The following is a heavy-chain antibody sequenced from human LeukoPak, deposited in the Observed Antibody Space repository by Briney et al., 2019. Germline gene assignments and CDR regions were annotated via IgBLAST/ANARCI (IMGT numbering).Heavy chain of an antibody. Sequence: GGSLRLSCAASGFTFSSYSMNWVRQAPGKGLEWVSAISGSGGSTYYADSVKGRFTISRDNSKNTLYLQMNSLRAEDTAVYYCAKVGEYGDYVDYWGQGTLVTVSS. D-gene: IGHD3-16*01. CDR3: AKVGEYGDYVDY. V-gene: IGHV3-23*01. CDR1: GFTFSSYS. J-gene: IGHJ4*02. CDR2: ISGSGGST.